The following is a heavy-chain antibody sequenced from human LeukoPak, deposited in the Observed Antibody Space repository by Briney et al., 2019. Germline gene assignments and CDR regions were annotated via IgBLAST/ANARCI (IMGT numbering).Heavy chain of an antibody. V-gene: IGHV3-48*04. J-gene: IGHJ5*02. CDR3: ARVWAVAAAGKGWFDP. Sequence: QPGGSLRLSCAASGFTFSSYSMNWVRQAPGKGLEWVSYISSSSSTIYYADSVKGRFTISRDSAKNSLYLQMNSLRAEDTAVYYCARVWAVAAAGKGWFDPWGQGTLVTVSS. D-gene: IGHD6-13*01. CDR2: ISSSSSTI. CDR1: GFTFSSYS.